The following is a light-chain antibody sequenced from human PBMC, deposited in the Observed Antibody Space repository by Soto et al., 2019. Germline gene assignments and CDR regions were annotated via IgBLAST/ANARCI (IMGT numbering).Light chain of an antibody. V-gene: IGKV3-20*01. Sequence: IVLTQSPGTLSLTPGERATLSCRASQSVSSSYSAWHQQKPGQAPTLLIYGASSRATGIPDMFSGSGSGTDFPLTISRLEADDSAGYYCQQYGSSPPFTFGPGTRVHIK. CDR2: GAS. CDR1: QSVSSSY. J-gene: IGKJ3*01. CDR3: QQYGSSPPFT.